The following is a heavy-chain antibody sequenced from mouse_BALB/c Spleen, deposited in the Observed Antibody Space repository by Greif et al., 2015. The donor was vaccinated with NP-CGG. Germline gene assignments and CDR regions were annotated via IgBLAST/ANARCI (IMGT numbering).Heavy chain of an antibody. V-gene: IGHV1-69*02. Sequence: VQLQQSGAELVRPGASVKLSCKASGYTFTSYWINWVKQRPGQGLEWIGNIYPSDSYTNYNQKFKDKATLTVDKSSSTAYMQLSSPTSEDSAVYYCTREDYFDYWGQGTTLTVSS. CDR3: TREDYFDY. CDR1: GYTFTSYW. J-gene: IGHJ2*01. CDR2: IYPSDSYT.